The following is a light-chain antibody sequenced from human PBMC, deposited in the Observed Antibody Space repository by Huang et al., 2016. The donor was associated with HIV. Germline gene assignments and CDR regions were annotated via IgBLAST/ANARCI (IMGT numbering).Light chain of an antibody. CDR2: AAS. V-gene: IGKV1-6*01. J-gene: IGKJ1*01. Sequence: AIQMTQSPSSLSASVGDRVTVTCRASQGIGNDLGWYQQKRGKAPKLLIYAASSLQSGVPSRFSGSGSGTDFTLTISSLQPEDFATYYCLQDYNYPRTFGQGTKVEIK. CDR1: QGIGND. CDR3: LQDYNYPRT.